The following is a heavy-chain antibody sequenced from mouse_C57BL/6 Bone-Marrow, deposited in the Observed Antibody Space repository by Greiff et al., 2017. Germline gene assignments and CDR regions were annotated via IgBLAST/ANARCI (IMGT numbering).Heavy chain of an antibody. CDR1: GFSLTSYG. V-gene: IGHV2-5*01. CDR3: AKKRVLSMDY. Sequence: VQLQQSGPGLVQPSQSLSITCTVSGFSLTSYGVHWVRQSPGRGLEWRGVLLRGGSTEYNAAFLSSLSITKYNSRSQVFFKMNSLQADDTAIYYCAKKRVLSMDYWGQGTSVTVSS. CDR2: LLRGGST. D-gene: IGHD2-14*01. J-gene: IGHJ4*01.